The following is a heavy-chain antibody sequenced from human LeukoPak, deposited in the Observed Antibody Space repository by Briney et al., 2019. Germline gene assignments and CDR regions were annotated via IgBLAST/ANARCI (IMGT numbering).Heavy chain of an antibody. Sequence: SETLSLTCTVSGGSISSYYWSWVRQPPGKGLEWIGYIYYSGSTNYNPSLKSRVTISVDTSKNQFSLKLSSVTAADTAVYYCARVRSDDTLPPWYFDLWGRGTLVTVSS. V-gene: IGHV4-59*01. CDR1: GGSISSYY. J-gene: IGHJ2*01. D-gene: IGHD3-22*01. CDR2: IYYSGST. CDR3: ARVRSDDTLPPWYFDL.